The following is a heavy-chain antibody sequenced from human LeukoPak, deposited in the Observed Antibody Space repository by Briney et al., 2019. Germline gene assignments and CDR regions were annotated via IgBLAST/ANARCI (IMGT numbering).Heavy chain of an antibody. J-gene: IGHJ4*02. V-gene: IGHV1-69*04. D-gene: IGHD6-13*01. CDR2: IIPILGIA. CDR1: GGTFSSYA. CDR3: ARGGLSSSWYALDY. Sequence: GASVQVSCQASGGTFSSYAISWVRPAPGQGLEWMGRIIPILGIANYAQKFQGRVTITADKSTSTAYMELSSLRSEDTAVYYCARGGLSSSWYALDYWGQGTLVTVSS.